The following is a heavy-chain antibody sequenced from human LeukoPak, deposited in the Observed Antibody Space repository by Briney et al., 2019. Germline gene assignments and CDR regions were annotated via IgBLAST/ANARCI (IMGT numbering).Heavy chain of an antibody. CDR3: AKEGDSSGYSQAFDY. J-gene: IGHJ4*02. D-gene: IGHD3-22*01. CDR1: GFTFYE. V-gene: IGHV3-48*03. CDR2: SSSGSTI. Sequence: GGSLRLSCAASGFTFYEMNWVRQAPGKGLEWVSSSSGSTIYYADSVKGRFTISRDNAKNTLYLQMNSLRAEDTAVYYCAKEGDSSGYSQAFDYWGQGTLVTVSS.